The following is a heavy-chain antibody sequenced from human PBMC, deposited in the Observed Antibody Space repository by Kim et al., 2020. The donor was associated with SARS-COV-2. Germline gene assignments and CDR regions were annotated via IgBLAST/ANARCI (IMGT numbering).Heavy chain of an antibody. CDR3: AHRQGLGTTGLDYFDY. J-gene: IGHJ4*02. Sequence: SGPTLVNPTQTLTLTCTFSGFSLSTSGVGVGWIRQPPGKALEWLGIIYWDDDKRYSPSLKSRLTIAKDTSKSQVVLTMTNMDPVDTATYYCAHRQGLGTTGLDYFDYWGQGTLVTVSS. D-gene: IGHD4-4*01. CDR1: GFSLSTSGVG. V-gene: IGHV2-5*02. CDR2: IYWDDDK.